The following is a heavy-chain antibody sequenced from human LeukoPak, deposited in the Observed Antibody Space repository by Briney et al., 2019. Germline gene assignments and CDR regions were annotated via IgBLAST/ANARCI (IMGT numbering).Heavy chain of an antibody. CDR1: GGSISSYY. D-gene: IGHD3-10*01. V-gene: IGHV4-59*08. CDR3: ASAYGSGSYNFDY. Sequence: SSGTLSLTCTVSGGSISSYYWSWIRQPPGKGLEWIGYIYYSGSTNYNPSLKSRVTISVDTSKNQFSLKLSSVTAADTAVYYCASAYGSGSYNFDYWGQGTLVTVSS. J-gene: IGHJ4*02. CDR2: IYYSGST.